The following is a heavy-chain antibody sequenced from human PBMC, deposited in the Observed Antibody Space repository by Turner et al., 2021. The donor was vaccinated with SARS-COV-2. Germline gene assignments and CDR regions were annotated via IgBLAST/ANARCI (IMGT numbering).Heavy chain of an antibody. CDR3: ARGRGQGSSGDYYYGVDV. CDR2: LNHSGGDT. V-gene: IGHV1-46*03. D-gene: IGHD3-22*01. CDR1: GCTFTSYS. Sequence: QVQLLQSGAEVEKPGASVTVSCTASGCTFTSYSMHWVRQSPGQGLEWMGILNHSGGDTTYAQKFQGRGTMTRDMATSTVYMELSSLRSEDTAVYFCARGRGQGSSGDYYYGVDVWGQGTMVTVSS. J-gene: IGHJ6*02.